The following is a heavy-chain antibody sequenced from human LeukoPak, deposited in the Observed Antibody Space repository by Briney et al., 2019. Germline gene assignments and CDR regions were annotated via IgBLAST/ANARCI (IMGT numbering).Heavy chain of an antibody. Sequence: PGGSLRLSCAASGFTFSSYGMHWVRQAPGKGLEWVAFIRYDGSNKYYADSVKGRFTISRGNSKNTLYLQMNSLRAEDTAVYYCAKGAAAAMRGYFDYWGQGTLVTVSP. J-gene: IGHJ4*02. CDR1: GFTFSSYG. V-gene: IGHV3-30*02. CDR2: IRYDGSNK. CDR3: AKGAAAAMRGYFDY. D-gene: IGHD6-13*01.